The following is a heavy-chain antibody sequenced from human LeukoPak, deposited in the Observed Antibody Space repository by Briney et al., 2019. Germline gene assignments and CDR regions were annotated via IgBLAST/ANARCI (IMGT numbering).Heavy chain of an antibody. CDR2: INNVASHI. Sequence: PGGSLRLSCAASGFSISSSAMNWVRQAPGKGLEWVSSINNVASHIYYAGSVRGRFTISRDNAKNSVYLQMNSLRAEDTAVYYCAKCDNYDYVWGNYRADSTFDYWGQGTLVTVSS. CDR1: GFSISSSA. D-gene: IGHD3-16*02. CDR3: AKCDNYDYVWGNYRADSTFDY. V-gene: IGHV3-21*04. J-gene: IGHJ4*02.